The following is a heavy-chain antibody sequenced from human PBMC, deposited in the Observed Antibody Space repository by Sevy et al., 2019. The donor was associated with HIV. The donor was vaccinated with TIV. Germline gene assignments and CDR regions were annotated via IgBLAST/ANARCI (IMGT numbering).Heavy chain of an antibody. CDR2: IWYDGSNK. CDR3: ARDNDSSGWYYFDY. CDR1: GFTFSSYG. J-gene: IGHJ4*02. D-gene: IGHD6-19*01. V-gene: IGHV3-33*01. Sequence: GGSLRLSCAASGFTFSSYGMHWVRQAPGKGLEWVAVIWYDGSNKYYADSVKGRFTISRDNSKNTLYLQMNSLRAEDTAVYYCARDNDSSGWYYFDYWGQGTLVTVSS.